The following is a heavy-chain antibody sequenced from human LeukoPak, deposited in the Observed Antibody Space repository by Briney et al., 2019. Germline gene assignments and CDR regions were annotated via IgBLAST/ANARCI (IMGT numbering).Heavy chain of an antibody. CDR2: IDTSGST. CDR3: AREVGVSSPRPLDS. D-gene: IGHD1-26*01. V-gene: IGHV4-4*07. CDR1: GASISGYY. J-gene: IGHJ4*02. Sequence: SETLSLTCIVSGASISGYYWSWIRQPAGKGLEWIGRIDTSGSTNYKPSLKSRLTMSVDTSKRQFSLRLTSVTAADTAVYYCAREVGVSSPRPLDSWGQGTLVTVSS.